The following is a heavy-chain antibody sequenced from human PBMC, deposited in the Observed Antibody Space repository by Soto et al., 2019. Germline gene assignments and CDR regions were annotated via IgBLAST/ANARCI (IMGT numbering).Heavy chain of an antibody. CDR2: IYYSGST. D-gene: IGHD5-18*01. CDR1: GGSISSYY. J-gene: IGHJ6*02. V-gene: IGHV4-59*01. CDR3: ARTQLWLLDYYYYGMDV. Sequence: SETLSLTCTVSGGSISSYYWSWIRQPPGKGLEWIGYIYYSGSTNYNPSLKSRVTISVDTSKNQFSLKLSSVTAADTAVYYCARTQLWLLDYYYYGMDVWGQGTTVT.